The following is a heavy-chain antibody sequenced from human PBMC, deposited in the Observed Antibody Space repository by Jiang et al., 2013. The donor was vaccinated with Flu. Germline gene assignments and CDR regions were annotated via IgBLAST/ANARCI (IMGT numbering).Heavy chain of an antibody. D-gene: IGHD6-19*01. CDR1: GFTFSNAW. Sequence: VQLLESGGGLVKPGGSLRLSCAASGFTFSNAWMSWVRQAPGKGLEWVGRIKSKTDGGTTDYAAPVKGRFTISRDDSKNTLYLQMNSLKTEDTAVYYCTTEEGGXQWLIFDYWGQGTLVTVSS. CDR3: TTEEGGXQWLIFDY. J-gene: IGHJ4*02. CDR2: IKSKTDGGTT. V-gene: IGHV3-15*01.